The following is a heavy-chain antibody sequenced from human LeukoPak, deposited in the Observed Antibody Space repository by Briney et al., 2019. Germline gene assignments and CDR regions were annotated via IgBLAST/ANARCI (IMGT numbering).Heavy chain of an antibody. CDR3: ARDRTAGYCSGGNCYTDY. CDR2: LWYDGSEE. J-gene: IGHJ4*02. Sequence: PGGSLRLSCAASGFTFNSYGMHWVRQAPGQGLEWVAVLWYDGSEEYYADSVKGRFTVSRDNSGNTLYLQMNSLRAEDTAVYYCARDRTAGYCSGGNCYTDYWGRGTLVTVSS. V-gene: IGHV3-33*01. CDR1: GFTFNSYG. D-gene: IGHD2-15*01.